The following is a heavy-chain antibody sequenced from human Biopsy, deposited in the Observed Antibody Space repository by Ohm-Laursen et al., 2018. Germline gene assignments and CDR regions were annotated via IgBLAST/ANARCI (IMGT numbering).Heavy chain of an antibody. CDR3: AKDRYNYAPIGGFSMDV. D-gene: IGHD5-18*01. V-gene: IGHV3-30*18. J-gene: IGHJ6*02. Sequence: SLRLSCAASGFSFSSYGMHWVRQAPGKGLEWVAFIFYDGSNTYYADSVKGRFTISRDNSRDNLYLQMSSQRAEDTAVYYCAKDRYNYAPIGGFSMDVWGQGTTVTVSS. CDR1: GFSFSSYG. CDR2: IFYDGSNT.